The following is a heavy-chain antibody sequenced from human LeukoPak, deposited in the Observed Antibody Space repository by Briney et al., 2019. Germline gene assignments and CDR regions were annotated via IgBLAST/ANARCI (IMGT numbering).Heavy chain of an antibody. CDR3: ARHLSGITGYTYGRGIDY. CDR1: GFTFSSYW. CDR2: IKKDGSEK. Sequence: GGSLRLSCAASGFTFSSYWMSWVRQAPGKGLEWVANIKKDGSEKYYVDSVKGRFTISRDNAKKSLYLQMNSLRAEDTAVYYCARHLSGITGYTYGRGIDYWGQGTLVTVSS. V-gene: IGHV3-7*01. J-gene: IGHJ4*02. D-gene: IGHD5-18*01.